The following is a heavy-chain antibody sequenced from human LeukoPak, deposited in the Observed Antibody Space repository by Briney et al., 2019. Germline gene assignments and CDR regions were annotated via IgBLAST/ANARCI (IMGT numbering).Heavy chain of an antibody. CDR1: GGSISSYY. J-gene: IGHJ6*03. D-gene: IGHD6-19*01. Sequence: SETLSLTCTVSGGSISSYYWSWIRQPPGKGLEWIGNIYYSGSTNYNPSLKSRVTISVDTSKNQFSLKLSSVTAAGTAVYYCARQTTFSSGRLNYYYYYMDVWGKGTTVTVSS. V-gene: IGHV4-59*08. CDR3: ARQTTFSSGRLNYYYYYMDV. CDR2: IYYSGST.